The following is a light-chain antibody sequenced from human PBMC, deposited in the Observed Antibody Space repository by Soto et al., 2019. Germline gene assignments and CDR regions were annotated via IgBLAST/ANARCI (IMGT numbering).Light chain of an antibody. CDR2: RAS. V-gene: IGKV1-5*03. CDR1: QSIIRW. J-gene: IGKJ1*01. Sequence: DIQMTQSPSTLSASVGGRITITCRASQSIIRWLAWYQQKPGKAPKLLMYRASTLESGVPSRFSGSGSGTEFTLTISSLQPDDFATYHCQQYATFPRTFGQGTKVDIK. CDR3: QQYATFPRT.